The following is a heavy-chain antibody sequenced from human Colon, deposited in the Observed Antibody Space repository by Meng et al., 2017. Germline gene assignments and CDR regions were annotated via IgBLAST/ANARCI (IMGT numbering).Heavy chain of an antibody. V-gene: IGHV3-30*01. D-gene: IGHD1-26*01. CDR2: ISYDGSNK. Sequence: SCAASGFTFSSYAMHWVRQAPGKGLEWVAVISYDGSNKYYADSVKGRFTISRDNSKNTLYLQMNSLRAEDTAVYYCDPLGGSGDFDYWGQGTLVTVSS. CDR3: DPLGGSGDFDY. J-gene: IGHJ4*02. CDR1: GFTFSSYA.